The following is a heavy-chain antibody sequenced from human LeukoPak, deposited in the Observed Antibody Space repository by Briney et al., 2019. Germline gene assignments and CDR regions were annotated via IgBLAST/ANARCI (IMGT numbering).Heavy chain of an antibody. CDR1: GFTFSSYW. CDR3: ARDDGYGSESLNPYYYYGMDV. CDR2: IKQDGSEK. Sequence: GGSLRLSCAASGFTFSSYWMSWVRQAPGKGLEWVANIKQDGSEKNYVDSVKGRFTISRDNAKNSLLLQMDSLRAEDTAVYYCARDDGYGSESLNPYYYYGMDVCGKGTTVTVSS. V-gene: IGHV3-7*03. D-gene: IGHD3-10*01. J-gene: IGHJ6*04.